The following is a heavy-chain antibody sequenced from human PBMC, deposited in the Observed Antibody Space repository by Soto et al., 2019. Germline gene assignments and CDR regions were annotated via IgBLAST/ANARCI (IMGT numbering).Heavy chain of an antibody. J-gene: IGHJ6*02. V-gene: IGHV5-51*01. D-gene: IGHD4-17*01. Sequence: GESLKISCVGSGFSLSRYTFGWVRQVPGKGLEWMGVIHPGDSDTIYSPSFQGQVTISADKSISTAYLQWSSLKASDTAMYYCTLSYGDSYYYYYGMDVWGQGTTVTVSS. CDR1: GFSLSRYT. CDR2: IHPGDSDT. CDR3: TLSYGDSYYYYYGMDV.